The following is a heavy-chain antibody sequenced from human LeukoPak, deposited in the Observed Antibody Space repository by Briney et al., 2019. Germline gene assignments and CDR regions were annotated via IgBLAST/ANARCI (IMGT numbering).Heavy chain of an antibody. Sequence: PSETLSLTCTVSGGSINSGDYYWTWIRQPPGKGLEWIGYIYYSGTTYYNPSLKSRLTISLDTAKNQFSLNLSSVTAADTAVYYCARRQKLLEQHFDPWGQGTLVTVSS. D-gene: IGHD1/OR15-1a*01. CDR2: IYYSGTT. V-gene: IGHV4-30-4*01. CDR3: ARRQKLLEQHFDP. J-gene: IGHJ5*02. CDR1: GGSINSGDYY.